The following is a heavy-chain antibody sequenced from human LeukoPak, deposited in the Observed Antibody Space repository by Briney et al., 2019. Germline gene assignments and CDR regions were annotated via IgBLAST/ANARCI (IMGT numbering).Heavy chain of an antibody. CDR2: VYYTAST. J-gene: IGHJ4*02. CDR1: GFSFSGSSHY. CDR3: VRGRDYVDS. V-gene: IGHV4-39*07. D-gene: IGHD3-10*01. Sequence: SETLSLTCNVSGFSFSGSSHYWGWIRQPPGAGLEWIGSVYYTASTFYNPSLKGRLTISLDKFKNQFSLELRSATAAGTAMYYCVRGRDYVDSWGQGTLATVSS.